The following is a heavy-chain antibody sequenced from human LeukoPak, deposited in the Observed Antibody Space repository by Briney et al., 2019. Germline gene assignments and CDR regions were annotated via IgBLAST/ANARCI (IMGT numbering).Heavy chain of an antibody. D-gene: IGHD6-13*01. CDR3: ARDPDSSSWGYAFDI. J-gene: IGHJ3*02. V-gene: IGHV4-4*07. CDR1: GGSISSYY. Sequence: PSETLSLTCTVSGGSISSYYWSWIRQPAGKGLGWIGRIYNSGDTNYNPSLKSRVPMSVDTSKTQFSLKLSSVTAADTAMYYCARDPDSSSWGYAFDIWGQGTMVTVSS. CDR2: IYNSGDT.